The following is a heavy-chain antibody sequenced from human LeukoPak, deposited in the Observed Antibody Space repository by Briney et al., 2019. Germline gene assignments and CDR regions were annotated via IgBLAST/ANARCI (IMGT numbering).Heavy chain of an antibody. CDR2: ISYDGSNK. J-gene: IGHJ4*02. D-gene: IGHD3-22*01. V-gene: IGHV3-30*03. CDR3: AGLYDSSGYYYHLDY. CDR1: GFTFSSYG. Sequence: GRSLRLSCAASGFTFSSYGMHWVRQAPGKGLEWVAVISYDGSNKYYADSVKGRFTISRDNSKNTLYLQMNSLRAEDTAVYYCAGLYDSSGYYYHLDYWGQGTLVTVSS.